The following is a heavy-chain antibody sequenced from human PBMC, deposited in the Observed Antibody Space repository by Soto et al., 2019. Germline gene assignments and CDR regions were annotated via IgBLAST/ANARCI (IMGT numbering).Heavy chain of an antibody. CDR3: ARGSGYCSSTSCYKRDYYYYGMDV. D-gene: IGHD2-2*02. J-gene: IGHJ6*02. Sequence: SXSLSLTCTLCGLCISINYRRWIRHHQVKGLEWIGYIYYSGNTNYNPSLKSRVTISVDTSKNQFSLKLSSVTAADTAVYYCARGSGYCSSTSCYKRDYYYYGMDVWGQGTTVTVSS. CDR2: IYYSGNT. V-gene: IGHV4-59*01. CDR1: GLCISINY.